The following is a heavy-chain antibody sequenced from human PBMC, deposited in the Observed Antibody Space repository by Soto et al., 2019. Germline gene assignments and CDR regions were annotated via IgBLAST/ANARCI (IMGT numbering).Heavy chain of an antibody. CDR2: ISAYNGNT. V-gene: IGHV1-18*01. Sequence: GSVKVSCKASGYTFTSYGISWVRQAPGQGLEWMGWISAYNGNTNYAQKLQGRVTMTTDTSTSTAYMELRSLRSDDTAVYYCARVSEWELLEQYGMDVWGQGTTVTVSS. J-gene: IGHJ6*02. CDR1: GYTFTSYG. D-gene: IGHD1-26*01. CDR3: ARVSEWELLEQYGMDV.